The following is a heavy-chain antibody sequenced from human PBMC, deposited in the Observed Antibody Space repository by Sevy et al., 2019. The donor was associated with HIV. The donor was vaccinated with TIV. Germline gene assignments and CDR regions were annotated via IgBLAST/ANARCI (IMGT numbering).Heavy chain of an antibody. CDR1: GYTFTSYG. Sequence: ASVKVSCKASGYTFTSYGISCVRQAPGQGLEWMGWISAYNGNTNYAQKLQGRVTMTTDTSTSTAYMELRSLRSDDTAVYYCARDPGGVATSPYFDYWGQGTLVTVSS. D-gene: IGHD5-12*01. CDR2: ISAYNGNT. J-gene: IGHJ4*02. V-gene: IGHV1-18*01. CDR3: ARDPGGVATSPYFDY.